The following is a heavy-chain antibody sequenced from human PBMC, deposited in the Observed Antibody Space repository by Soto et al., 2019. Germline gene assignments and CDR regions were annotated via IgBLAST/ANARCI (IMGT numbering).Heavy chain of an antibody. Sequence: SQTLSLTCAVYGGSFSGYYWSWIRQPPGKGLEWIGEINHSGSTNYNPSLKSRVTISVDTSKNQFSLKLSSVTAADTAVYYCARNGVYDSTPGFDYWGQGTLVTVSS. CDR2: INHSGST. J-gene: IGHJ4*02. D-gene: IGHD5-12*01. CDR1: GGSFSGYY. CDR3: ARNGVYDSTPGFDY. V-gene: IGHV4-34*01.